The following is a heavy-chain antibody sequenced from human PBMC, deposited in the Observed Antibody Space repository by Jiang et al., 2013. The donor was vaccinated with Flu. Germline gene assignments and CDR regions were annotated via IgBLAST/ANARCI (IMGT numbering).Heavy chain of an antibody. CDR3: AGDNSGYYLRNWFDP. D-gene: IGHD3-22*01. V-gene: IGHV6-1*01. J-gene: IGHJ5*02. CDR1: GDNVSSNSGA. Sequence: SQTLSLTCVISGDNVSSNSGAWHWIRQSPSRGLEWLGRTYYRSKWYNDYAVSVESRITINPDTSKNQFSLQLNSVTPEDTAVYYCAGDNSGYYLRNWFDPWGQGTLVTVSS. CDR2: TYYRSKWYN.